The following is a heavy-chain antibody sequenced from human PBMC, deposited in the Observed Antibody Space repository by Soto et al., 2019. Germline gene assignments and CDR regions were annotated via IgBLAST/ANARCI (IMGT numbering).Heavy chain of an antibody. CDR3: VKDRLRHCTSTSCYFLDY. J-gene: IGHJ4*02. V-gene: IGHV3-64D*06. Sequence: PGGSLRLSCSASGFTFSDYTMHWVRQTSEKRLEYISIIDSNGQITDYAESVKGRFAISRDNSKNTLYLQMTSLRTDDTAVYYCVKDRLRHCTSTSCYFLDYWGQGTPVTVSS. D-gene: IGHD2-2*01. CDR1: GFTFSDYT. CDR2: IDSNGQIT.